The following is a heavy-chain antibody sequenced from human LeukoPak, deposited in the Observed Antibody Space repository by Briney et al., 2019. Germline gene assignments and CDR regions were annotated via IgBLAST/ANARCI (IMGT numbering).Heavy chain of an antibody. D-gene: IGHD3-10*01. V-gene: IGHV1-2*02. CDR1: GYTFTGYY. CDR2: INPNGGGT. J-gene: IGHJ5*02. Sequence: ASVKVSCKASGYTFTGYYMHWVRQAPGQGLEWMGWINPNGGGTNYAQKFQGRVTMTRDTSISTAYMELSRLRSDDTAVYYCARADYYGSGNKNWFDPWGQGTLVTVSS. CDR3: ARADYYGSGNKNWFDP.